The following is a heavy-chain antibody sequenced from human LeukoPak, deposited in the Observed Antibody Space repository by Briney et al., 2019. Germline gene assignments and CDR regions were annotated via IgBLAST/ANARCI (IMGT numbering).Heavy chain of an antibody. CDR3: ATAAGYSYGNFDY. Sequence: KPSETLSLNCTVSGGSISSYYWSWIRQPPGKGLEWIGYIYYSGSTNYNPSLKNRVTISVDTSKNQFSLKLSSVIAADAAVYYCATAAGYSYGNFDYWGQGTLVTVSS. D-gene: IGHD5-18*01. J-gene: IGHJ4*02. V-gene: IGHV4-59*01. CDR1: GGSISSYY. CDR2: IYYSGST.